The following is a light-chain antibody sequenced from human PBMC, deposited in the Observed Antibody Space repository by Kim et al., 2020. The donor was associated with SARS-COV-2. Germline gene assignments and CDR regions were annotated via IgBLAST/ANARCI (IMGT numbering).Light chain of an antibody. Sequence: LPPGERATLSCRASQTVSTSYLAWYQQKPGQAPRLLINDASRRATGIPDRFSGSGSGTDFTLTISRLEPEDFAVYYCQQYASSPTTFGGGTKLEI. CDR3: QQYASSPTT. CDR2: DAS. CDR1: QTVSTSY. V-gene: IGKV3-20*01. J-gene: IGKJ4*01.